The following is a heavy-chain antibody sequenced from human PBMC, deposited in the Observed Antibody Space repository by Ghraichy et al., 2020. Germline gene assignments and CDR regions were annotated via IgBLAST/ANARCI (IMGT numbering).Heavy chain of an antibody. V-gene: IGHV3-66*01. CDR3: ARGEATAGTLLVY. J-gene: IGHJ4*02. Sequence: LSLTCVASGFTVSSNYMSWVRQAPGKGLEWVSVIYSGGSTYYADSVRGRFTISRDNPKSTLYLQMNSLRVEDTAVYYCARGEATAGTLLVYWGQGTLVTVSS. D-gene: IGHD6-13*01. CDR1: GFTVSSNY. CDR2: IYSGGST.